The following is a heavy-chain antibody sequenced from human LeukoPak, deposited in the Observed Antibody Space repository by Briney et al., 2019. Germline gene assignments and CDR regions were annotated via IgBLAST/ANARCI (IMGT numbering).Heavy chain of an antibody. J-gene: IGHJ4*02. D-gene: IGHD5-18*01. Sequence: GGSLRLSCAASGFTFSSYAMSWVRQAPGKGLEWVLAISGSGGSTYYADSVKGRFTISRDNSKNTLYLQMNSLRAEDTAVYYCAKDPAWGIQLWRGDYFDYWGQGTLVTVSS. CDR1: GFTFSSYA. CDR2: ISGSGGST. V-gene: IGHV3-23*01. CDR3: AKDPAWGIQLWRGDYFDY.